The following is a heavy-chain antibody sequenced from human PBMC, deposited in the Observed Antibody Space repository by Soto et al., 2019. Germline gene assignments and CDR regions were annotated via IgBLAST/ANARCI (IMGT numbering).Heavy chain of an antibody. CDR1: GGTFSSYA. Sequence: SVKVSCKASGGTFSSYAISWVRQAPGQGLEWMGGIIPIFGTANYAQKFQGRVTITADESTSTAYMELSSLRSEDTAVYYCARDSSAYHILTEGGMDVWGQGTTVTVSS. V-gene: IGHV1-69*13. J-gene: IGHJ6*02. D-gene: IGHD3-9*01. CDR2: IIPIFGTA. CDR3: ARDSSAYHILTEGGMDV.